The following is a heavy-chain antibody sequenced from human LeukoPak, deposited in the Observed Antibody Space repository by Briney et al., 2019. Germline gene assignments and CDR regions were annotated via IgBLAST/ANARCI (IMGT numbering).Heavy chain of an antibody. CDR2: INHSGST. Sequence: SETLSLTCAVYGGSFSGYYWSWIRQPPGKGLEWIGEINHSGSTNYNPSLKSRVTISVDTSKNQFSLKLSSVTAADTAVYYCARSRGDYNFRYYYYMDVWGKGTTVTISS. V-gene: IGHV4-34*01. CDR3: ARSRGDYNFRYYYYMDV. J-gene: IGHJ6*03. D-gene: IGHD4-17*01. CDR1: GGSFSGYY.